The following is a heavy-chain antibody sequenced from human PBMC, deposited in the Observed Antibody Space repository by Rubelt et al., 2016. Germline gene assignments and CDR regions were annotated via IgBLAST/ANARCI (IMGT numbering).Heavy chain of an antibody. CDR2: MYYSGTT. D-gene: IGHD6-13*01. J-gene: IGHJ5*02. CDR3: AGSESGIAAAPDWFDP. Sequence: QLQLQESGPGLVKPSETLSLTCTVSGGSISSSNYFWGWIRQPPGKGLEWIGSMYYSGTTYYNPSLRSRVTISVDTAKNHSSLRLSSVTAADTAVYYCAGSESGIAAAPDWFDPWGQGALVTVSS. CDR1: GGSISSSNYF. V-gene: IGHV4-39*01.